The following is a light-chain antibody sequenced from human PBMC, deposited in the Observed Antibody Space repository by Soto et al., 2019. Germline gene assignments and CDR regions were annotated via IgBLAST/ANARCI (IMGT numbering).Light chain of an antibody. CDR3: QQYGSSGYT. J-gene: IGKJ2*01. CDR1: QSVSSSY. CDR2: GAS. Sequence: EIVLTQSPGTLSLSPGERATLSCRASQSVSSSYLTWYQQKPGQAPRLLIYGASSRATGIPDRFSGSGSGTAFPLTISRLEPADFAVYYCQQYGSSGYTFGQGTKLEIK. V-gene: IGKV3-20*01.